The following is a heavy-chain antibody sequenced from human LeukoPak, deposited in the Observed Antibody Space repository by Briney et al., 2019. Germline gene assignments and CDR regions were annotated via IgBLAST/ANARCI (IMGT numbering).Heavy chain of an antibody. J-gene: IGHJ6*03. CDR2: ISGSGGST. CDR1: GFTFSSYA. Sequence: GGSLRLSCAASGFTFSSYAMSWDRQAPGKGLEWVSAISGSGGSTYYADSVKGRFTISRDNSKNTLYLQMNSLRAEDTAVYYCAKGSSSWYNYYYYMDVWGKGTAATVSS. CDR3: AKGSSSWYNYYYYMDV. V-gene: IGHV3-23*01. D-gene: IGHD6-13*01.